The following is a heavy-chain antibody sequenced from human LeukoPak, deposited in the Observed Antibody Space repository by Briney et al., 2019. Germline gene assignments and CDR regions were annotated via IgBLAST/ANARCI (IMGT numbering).Heavy chain of an antibody. CDR1: GGSISSSSYY. CDR3: ATLVVAATVNWFDP. D-gene: IGHD2-15*01. V-gene: IGHV4-39*01. CDR2: IYYSGST. Sequence: PSETLSLTCSVSGGSISSSSYYWGWIRQPPGKGLRWIGNIYYSGSTYYNPSLKSRVTISVDTSKNQFSLKLSSVTAADTAVYYCATLVVAATVNWFDPWGQGTLVTVSS. J-gene: IGHJ5*02.